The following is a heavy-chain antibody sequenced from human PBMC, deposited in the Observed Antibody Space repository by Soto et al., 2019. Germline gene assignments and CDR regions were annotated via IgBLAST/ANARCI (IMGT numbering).Heavy chain of an antibody. CDR1: GLTISGKKY. Sequence: GGSLRLSCAAFGLTISGKKYVAWVRQAPGKGLEWVSALYDVDGSFYADSVKGRFTTSSDSSKTTVYLQMNDLRPDDTAVYYCATWHEREHAYDVWGQGTTVTVPS. J-gene: IGHJ3*01. V-gene: IGHV3-53*01. D-gene: IGHD1-1*01. CDR3: ATWHEREHAYDV. CDR2: LYDVDGS.